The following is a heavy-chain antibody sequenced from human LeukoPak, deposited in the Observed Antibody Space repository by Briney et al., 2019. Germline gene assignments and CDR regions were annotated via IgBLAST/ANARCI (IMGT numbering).Heavy chain of an antibody. CDR1: GGFISSHY. D-gene: IGHD2-8*01. CDR3: AREYPYCTNGICYPQPFDY. CDR2: IHYTGST. Sequence: SETLSLTCKVSGGFISSHYWSWIRQPPGKGLEWIGYIHYTGSTNYNPSLKSRVTISVDASKNQFSLKLSSVTAADTAVYYCAREYPYCTNGICYPQPFDYWGQGTLVTVSS. V-gene: IGHV4-59*11. J-gene: IGHJ4*02.